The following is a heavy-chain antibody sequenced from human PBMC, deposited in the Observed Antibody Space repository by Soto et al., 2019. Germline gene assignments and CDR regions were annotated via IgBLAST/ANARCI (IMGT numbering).Heavy chain of an antibody. J-gene: IGHJ4*02. Sequence: SETLSLTCTVSGGSISSSSYYWGWIRKPPGKGLEWIGSIYYSGSTYYNPSLKSRVTISVDTSKNQFSLKLSSVTAADTAVYYCARRVGYCSGGSCYTEYYFDYWGQGTLVTVSS. D-gene: IGHD2-15*01. CDR1: GGSISSSSYY. CDR3: ARRVGYCSGGSCYTEYYFDY. CDR2: IYYSGST. V-gene: IGHV4-39*01.